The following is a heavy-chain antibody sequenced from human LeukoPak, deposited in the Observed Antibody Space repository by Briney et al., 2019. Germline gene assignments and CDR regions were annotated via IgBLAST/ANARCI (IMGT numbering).Heavy chain of an antibody. CDR2: IWYDGSNK. CDR1: KFTNYA. J-gene: IGHJ6*02. V-gene: IGHV3-33*08. D-gene: IGHD2-2*01. Sequence: PGGSLRLSCVASKFTNYAMTWVRQAPGKGLEWVAVIWYDGSNKYYADSVKGRFTISRDNSKNTLYLQMNSLRAEDTAVYYCARTPGYCSSTSCSYYYGMDVWGQGTTVTVSS. CDR3: ARTPGYCSSTSCSYYYGMDV.